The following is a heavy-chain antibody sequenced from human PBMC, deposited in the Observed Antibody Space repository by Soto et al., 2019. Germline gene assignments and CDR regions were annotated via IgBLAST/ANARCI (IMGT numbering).Heavy chain of an antibody. CDR1: GYSFTSYW. Sequence: GESLKISCRGSGYSFTSYWIGWVRQMPGKGLEWMGIIYPGDSDTRYSPSFQGQVTISADKSISTAYLQWSSLKASDTAMYYCASSLQRIGGWYRYFDYWGQGTLVTVSS. CDR2: IYPGDSDT. CDR3: ASSLQRIGGWYRYFDY. D-gene: IGHD6-19*01. J-gene: IGHJ4*02. V-gene: IGHV5-51*01.